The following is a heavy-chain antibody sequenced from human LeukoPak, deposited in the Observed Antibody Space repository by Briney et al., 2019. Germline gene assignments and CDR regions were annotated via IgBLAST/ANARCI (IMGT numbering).Heavy chain of an antibody. J-gene: IGHJ4*02. CDR3: ARGQANRLLWVGELLSNINPFDY. CDR1: GYTFNNYG. Sequence: GASVKVSCKASGYTFNNYGISWVRQAPGQGLEWMGWVSSYNGDTNYAQKFQGRVTMSTDTSTSTAYMELRSLRSDDTAVYYCARGQANRLLWVGELLSNINPFDYWGQGTLVTVSS. CDR2: VSSYNGDT. D-gene: IGHD3-10*01. V-gene: IGHV1-18*01.